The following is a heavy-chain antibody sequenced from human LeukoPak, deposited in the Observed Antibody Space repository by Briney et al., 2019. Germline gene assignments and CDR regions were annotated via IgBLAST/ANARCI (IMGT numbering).Heavy chain of an antibody. CDR1: GFTFDDYG. D-gene: IGHD3-10*01. J-gene: IGHJ4*02. CDR2: INWNGGST. V-gene: IGHV3-20*04. CDR3: ASLKGYYYGSGSYEFDY. Sequence: GGSLRLSCAASGFTFDDYGMSWVRQAPGKGLEWVSGINWNGGSTGYADSVKGRFTISRDNAKNSLYLQMNSLRAEDTALYYCASLKGYYYGSGSYEFDYWGRGTLVTVSS.